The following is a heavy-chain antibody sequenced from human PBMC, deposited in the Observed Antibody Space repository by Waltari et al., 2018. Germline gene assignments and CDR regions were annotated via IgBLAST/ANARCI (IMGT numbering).Heavy chain of an antibody. D-gene: IGHD4-17*01. V-gene: IGHV3-21*02. CDR2: VSSRSTFI. CDR3: TRERWVPDH. CDR1: GFAFSDYT. J-gene: IGHJ4*02. Sequence: EVEVVESGGGVVKPGGSLRLSCVASGFAFSDYTMDWVRQAPGKGLEWVSSVSSRSTFIYYADSVDGRFTISRDNAKNSVYLEMSSLRAEDTAIYYCTRERWVPDHWGQGTLVTVSS.